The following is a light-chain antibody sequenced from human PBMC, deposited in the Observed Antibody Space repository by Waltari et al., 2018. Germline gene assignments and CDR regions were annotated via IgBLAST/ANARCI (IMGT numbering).Light chain of an antibody. V-gene: IGKV2-30*01. J-gene: IGKJ4*01. Sequence: LVDREGKTDFKWLQQRAGQAPRRVIYNVSNRDSGGPDRGSDSVSGTEFTMTISRVEAEHVGMYYCMQGTHWPFTFGGGTKLDNK. CDR3: MQGTHWPFT. CDR1: LVDREGKTD. CDR2: NVS.